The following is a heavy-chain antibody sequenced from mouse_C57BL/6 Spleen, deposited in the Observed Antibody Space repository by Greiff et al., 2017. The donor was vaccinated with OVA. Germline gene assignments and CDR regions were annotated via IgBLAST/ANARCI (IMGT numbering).Heavy chain of an antibody. CDR2: IRNKANGYTT. D-gene: IGHD1-1*01. Sequence: EVKLMESGGGLVQPGGSLSLSCAASGFTFTDYYMSWVRQPPGKALEWLGFIRNKANGYTTEYSASVKGRFTISRDNSQSILYLQMNALRAEDSATYYCARSYYYGPFAYWGQGTLVTVSA. CDR1: GFTFTDYY. V-gene: IGHV7-3*01. CDR3: ARSYYYGPFAY. J-gene: IGHJ3*01.